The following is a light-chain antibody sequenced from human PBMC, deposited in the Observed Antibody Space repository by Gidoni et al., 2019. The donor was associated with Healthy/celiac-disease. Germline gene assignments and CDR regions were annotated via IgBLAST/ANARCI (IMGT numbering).Light chain of an antibody. V-gene: IGKV3-20*01. J-gene: IGKJ2*04. Sequence: EIALTQSPGTLSLSPGERATLSCRASHSVSSSYLAWYQQKPGQAPRLLIYGASSRATGIPDRFSGSGSGTDFTLTISRLEPEDFAVYYCQQYGSSLCSFGQXTKLEIK. CDR3: QQYGSSLCS. CDR1: HSVSSSY. CDR2: GAS.